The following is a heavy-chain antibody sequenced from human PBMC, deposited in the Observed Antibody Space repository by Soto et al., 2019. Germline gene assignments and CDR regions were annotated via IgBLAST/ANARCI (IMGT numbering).Heavy chain of an antibody. CDR3: GRIKWGLDYYSGMDV. CDR2: INPKTAAT. J-gene: IGHJ6*02. CDR1: GYTFSDYF. D-gene: IGHD1-26*01. Sequence: QVQLVQSGAEVRKSGASVKVSCKASGYTFSDYFIQWLRQAPGQGLEWVAWINPKTAATNYAKKFQDRVTVTSDTAFSTAYLELPRLGPDDTALYYCGRIKWGLDYYSGMDVWGQGTAVSVSS. V-gene: IGHV1-2*02.